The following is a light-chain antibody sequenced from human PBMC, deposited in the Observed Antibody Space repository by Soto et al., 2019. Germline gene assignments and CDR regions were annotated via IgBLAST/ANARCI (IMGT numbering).Light chain of an antibody. V-gene: IGLV2-11*01. CDR1: SSDVGGYSY. J-gene: IGLJ1*01. CDR3: CSFAGSYTLYV. CDR2: DVS. Sequence: QSALTQPRSVSGSPGQSVTISFTGTSSDVGGYSYVSWFQQHPVKAPKLMIYDVSKRPSGVPDRFSGSKSGNTASLTISGFQADDEADYYCCSFAGSYTLYVFGTGTKLTVL.